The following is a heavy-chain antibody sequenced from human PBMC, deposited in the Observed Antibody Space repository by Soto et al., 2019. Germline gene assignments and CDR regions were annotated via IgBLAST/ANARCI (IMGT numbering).Heavy chain of an antibody. CDR2: IWYDGSNK. Sequence: PGGSLRLSCAASGFTFSSYGMHWVRQAPGKGLEWVAVIWYDGSNKYYADSVKGRFTISRDNSKNTLYLQMNSLRAEDTAVYYCARETLYYGSGSYYFWGQGTQVTVSS. CDR1: GFTFSSYG. D-gene: IGHD3-10*01. J-gene: IGHJ4*02. CDR3: ARETLYYGSGSYYF. V-gene: IGHV3-33*08.